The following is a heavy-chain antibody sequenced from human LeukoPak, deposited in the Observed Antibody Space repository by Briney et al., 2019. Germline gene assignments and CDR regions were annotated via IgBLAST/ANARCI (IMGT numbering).Heavy chain of an antibody. CDR3: ARDQFSGWYLGY. J-gene: IGHJ4*02. CDR1: GVPISSNNW. Sequence: SETLSLTCAVSGVPISSNNWWWSWVRQPPGKGLEWIGSIYYSGSTYYNPSLKSRVTISVDTSKNQFSLKLSSVTAADTAVYYCARDQFSGWYLGYWGQGTLVTVSS. CDR2: IYYSGST. D-gene: IGHD6-19*01. V-gene: IGHV4-39*07.